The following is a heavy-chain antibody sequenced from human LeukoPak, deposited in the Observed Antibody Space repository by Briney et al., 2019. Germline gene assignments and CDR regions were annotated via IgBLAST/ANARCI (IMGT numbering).Heavy chain of an antibody. CDR2: IRYDGSNK. CDR3: AKNEVWWLPDS. CDR1: GFIFNTYV. J-gene: IGHJ4*02. Sequence: GGSLRLSCAASGFIFNTYVMHWVRQAPGKGLEWLAFIRYDGSNKNYADSVKGRFTVSRDNTKNSLYLQMNSLRAEDTAVYYCAKNEVWWLPDSWGQGTLVTVSS. V-gene: IGHV3-30*02. D-gene: IGHD5-12*01.